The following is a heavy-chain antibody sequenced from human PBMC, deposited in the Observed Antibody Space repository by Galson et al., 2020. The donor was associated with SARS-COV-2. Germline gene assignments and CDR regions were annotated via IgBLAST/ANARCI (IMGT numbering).Heavy chain of an antibody. D-gene: IGHD6-13*01. CDR2: IYYSGST. V-gene: IGHV4-59*01. Sequence: SETLSLTYTVSGGSISSYYWSWIRQPPGKGLEWIGYIYYSGSTNYNPSLKSRVTISVDTSKNQFSLKLSSVTAADTAVYYCARGQDSSSWSLYYYYGMDVWGQGTTVTVSS. CDR1: GGSISSYY. J-gene: IGHJ6*02. CDR3: ARGQDSSSWSLYYYYGMDV.